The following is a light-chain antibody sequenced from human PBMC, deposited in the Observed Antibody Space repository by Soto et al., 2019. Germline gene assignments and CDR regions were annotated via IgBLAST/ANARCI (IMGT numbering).Light chain of an antibody. CDR1: QSVSSSF. Sequence: EIVLTQSPGTLSWSPGERATLSCRASQSVSSSFLAWYQQKVGQAPRLLIYGASSRATGIPDRFSGSGSGTDFTLTISRLEPEDFAVYYCQQYGSSPRTFGQGTRLEIK. J-gene: IGKJ5*01. V-gene: IGKV3-20*01. CDR3: QQYGSSPRT. CDR2: GAS.